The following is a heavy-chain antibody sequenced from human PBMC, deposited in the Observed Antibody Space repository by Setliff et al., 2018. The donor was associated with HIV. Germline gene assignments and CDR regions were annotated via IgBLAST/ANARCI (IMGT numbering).Heavy chain of an antibody. CDR1: GYTFTSYA. Sequence: ASVKVSCKASGYTFTSYAIHWVRQAPGQSLEWMGWINAGYGNTEYAQKFQGRVTITTDESTSTAYMELSSLRSEDTAVYYCARTRPPQGGYYDSSGYYGGMDVWGQGTTVTVSS. D-gene: IGHD3-22*01. CDR3: ARTRPPQGGYYDSSGYYGGMDV. CDR2: INAGYGNT. V-gene: IGHV1-3*01. J-gene: IGHJ6*02.